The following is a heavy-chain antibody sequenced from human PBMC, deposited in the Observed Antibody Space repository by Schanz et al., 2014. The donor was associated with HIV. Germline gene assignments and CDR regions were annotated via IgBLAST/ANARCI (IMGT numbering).Heavy chain of an antibody. J-gene: IGHJ5*02. V-gene: IGHV4-34*01. CDR2: INQSGRI. Sequence: QLQLRESGPGLVKPSETLSLTCAVYGGSFSVYSWSWIRQPPGKGLQWIADINQSGRITYNPSLKSRVTIAVNTSKNQFPLNLSSVTAADTAMYFCARGQDYYYDNSGYYNTWGQGTLVTVSS. D-gene: IGHD3-22*01. CDR1: GGSFSVYS. CDR3: ARGQDYYYDNSGYYNT.